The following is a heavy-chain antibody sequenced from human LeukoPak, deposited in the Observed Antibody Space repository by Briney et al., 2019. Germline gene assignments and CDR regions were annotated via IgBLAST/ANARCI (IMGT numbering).Heavy chain of an antibody. CDR2: IYYSGST. CDR1: GGSISSSSYY. Sequence: SETLSLTCTVSGGSISSSSYYWGWIRRPPGKGLEWIGSIYYSGSTYYNPSLNSRVTMSLDTSKNQFSLKLSSVTAADTAVYYCARYGTSGYFGFDPWGQGALVTVSS. J-gene: IGHJ5*02. D-gene: IGHD5-12*01. V-gene: IGHV4-39*07. CDR3: ARYGTSGYFGFDP.